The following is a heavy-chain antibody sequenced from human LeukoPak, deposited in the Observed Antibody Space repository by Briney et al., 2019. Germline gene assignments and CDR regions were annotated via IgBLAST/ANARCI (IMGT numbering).Heavy chain of an antibody. CDR3: ARQGFFGIAAAFFDY. CDR1: GGSISSSSYY. CDR2: IYYSGST. D-gene: IGHD6-13*01. Sequence: SETLPLTCTVSGGSISSSSYYWGWIRQPPGKGLEWIGSIYYSGSTYYNPSLKSRVTISVDTSKNQFSLKLSSVTAADTAVYYCARQGFFGIAAAFFDYWGQGTLVTVSS. V-gene: IGHV4-39*01. J-gene: IGHJ4*02.